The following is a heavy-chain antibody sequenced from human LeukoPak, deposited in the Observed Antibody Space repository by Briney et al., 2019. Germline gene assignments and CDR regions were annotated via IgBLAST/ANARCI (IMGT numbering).Heavy chain of an antibody. D-gene: IGHD5-18*01. Sequence: PSETLSLTCTVSGYSISSGYYWGWIRQPPGKGLEWIGSFYDSGNTYYNPSLKSRVTISVDTSKNLFSLKLSSVTAADTAVYYCARGPRGYSFGFKGYYFDYWGQGTLVTVSS. CDR3: ARGPRGYSFGFKGYYFDY. V-gene: IGHV4-38-2*02. CDR2: FYDSGNT. CDR1: GYSISSGYY. J-gene: IGHJ4*02.